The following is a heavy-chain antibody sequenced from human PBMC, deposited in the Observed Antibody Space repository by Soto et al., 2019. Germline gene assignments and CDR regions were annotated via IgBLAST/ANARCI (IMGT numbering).Heavy chain of an antibody. D-gene: IGHD3-22*01. CDR3: ARDTYYYDSSDHFSADAFDI. Sequence: EVQLVESGGGLVQPGGSLRLSCAASGFTSSSYWIHWVRQAPGKGLVWVSRISNDGSSTNYADSVKGRFTISRDNAKNTVYLQMNSLRAEDTAVYYCARDTYYYDSSDHFSADAFDIWGQGTMFTVSS. CDR2: ISNDGSST. J-gene: IGHJ3*02. V-gene: IGHV3-74*01. CDR1: GFTSSSYW.